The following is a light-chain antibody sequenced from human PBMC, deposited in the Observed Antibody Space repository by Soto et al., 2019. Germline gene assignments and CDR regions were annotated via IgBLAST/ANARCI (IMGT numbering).Light chain of an antibody. CDR1: QGSSHY. CDR3: QKYDNGPFT. CDR2: AAS. J-gene: IGKJ3*01. Sequence: DIQMTQSPSSLSASVGDRVTITCRATQGSSHYLAWYQQRPGGVPKLLIHAASTLHAEVSSRFSGSGSGTDFTLTISSLQPEDVGTYYCQKYDNGPFTFGPGTKVDLK. V-gene: IGKV1-27*01.